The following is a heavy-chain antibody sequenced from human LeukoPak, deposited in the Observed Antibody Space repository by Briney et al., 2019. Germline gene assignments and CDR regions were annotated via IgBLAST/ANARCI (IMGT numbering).Heavy chain of an antibody. CDR3: ATVSHYTLHQIPGPSAFDI. Sequence: ASVKVSCKVSGYTLTELSMHWVRQAPGKGLEWMGGFDPEDGETIYAQKFQGRVTMTEDTSTDTAYMELSSLRSEDTAVYYCATVSHYTLHQIPGPSAFDIWGQGTMVTVSS. CDR1: GYTLTELS. V-gene: IGHV1-24*01. J-gene: IGHJ3*02. CDR2: FDPEDGET. D-gene: IGHD2-2*02.